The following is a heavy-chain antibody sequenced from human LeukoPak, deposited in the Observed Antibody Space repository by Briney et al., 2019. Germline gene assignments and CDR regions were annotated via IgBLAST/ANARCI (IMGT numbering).Heavy chain of an antibody. J-gene: IGHJ6*04. CDR1: GFTFSSYE. Sequence: GGSLRLSCAASGFTFSSYEMHWVRQAPGKGLEWVSYISSSGSTIYYADSVKGRFTISRDNAKNSLYLQMNSLRVEDTAVYYCAELGITMIGGVWGKGTTVTISS. V-gene: IGHV3-48*03. CDR3: AELGITMIGGV. CDR2: ISSSGSTI. D-gene: IGHD3-10*02.